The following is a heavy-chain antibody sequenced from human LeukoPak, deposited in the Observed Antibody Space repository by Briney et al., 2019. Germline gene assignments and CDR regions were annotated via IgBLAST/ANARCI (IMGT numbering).Heavy chain of an antibody. J-gene: IGHJ4*02. CDR1: GGSISSGGYC. Sequence: SQTLSLTCTVSGGSISSGGYCWSWIRQHPGKGLEWIGYIYYSGSTYYNPSLKSRVTISVDTSKNQFSLKLSSVTAADTAVYYCARSRRAHFDYWGQGTLVTVSS. CDR2: IYYSGST. V-gene: IGHV4-31*03. CDR3: ARSRRAHFDY.